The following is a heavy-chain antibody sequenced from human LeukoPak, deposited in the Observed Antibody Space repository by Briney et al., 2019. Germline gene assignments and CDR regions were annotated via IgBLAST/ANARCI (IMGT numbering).Heavy chain of an antibody. V-gene: IGHV1-69*06. D-gene: IGHD4-17*01. CDR3: ARIGGDYQNYYYYCMDV. J-gene: IGHJ6*03. Sequence: ASVKVSCKASGGTFSSYAISWVRQAPGQGLEWMGGIIPIFGTTNYAQKLQGRVTITADKSTSTAYMELSSLRSEDTAVYYCARIGGDYQNYYYYCMDVWGKGTTVTVSS. CDR1: GGTFSSYA. CDR2: IIPIFGTT.